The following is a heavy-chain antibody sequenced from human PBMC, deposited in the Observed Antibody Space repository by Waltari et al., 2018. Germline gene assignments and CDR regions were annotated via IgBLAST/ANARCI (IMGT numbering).Heavy chain of an antibody. CDR3: ARDRENQGYFDY. CDR1: GFTFSSYA. J-gene: IGHJ4*02. Sequence: VQLVESGGGVVQPGRSLRLSCAAYGFTFSSYAVHWVRQAPGKGLEGVAVISYDGSNKYYADSVKGRFTISRDNSKNTLYLQMNSLRAEDTAVYYCARDRENQGYFDYWGQGTLVTVSS. V-gene: IGHV3-30*01. CDR2: ISYDGSNK. D-gene: IGHD1-26*01.